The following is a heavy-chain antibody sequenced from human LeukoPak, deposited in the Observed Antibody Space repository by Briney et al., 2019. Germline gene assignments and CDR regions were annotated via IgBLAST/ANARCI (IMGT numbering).Heavy chain of an antibody. CDR3: AKRFCESYYYDSSGGWYDAFDI. V-gene: IGHV3-23*01. Sequence: GGSLRLSCAASGFTFSSYEMNWVRQAPGKGLEWVSAISGSGGGTYYADSVKGRFTISRDNSKNTLYLQMNSLRAEDTAVYYCAKRFCESYYYDSSGGWYDAFDIWGQGTMVTVSS. D-gene: IGHD3-22*01. J-gene: IGHJ3*02. CDR1: GFTFSSYE. CDR2: ISGSGGGT.